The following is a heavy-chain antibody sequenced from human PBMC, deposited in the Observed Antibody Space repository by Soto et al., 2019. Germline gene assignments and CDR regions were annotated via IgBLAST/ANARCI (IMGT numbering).Heavy chain of an antibody. CDR2: INHSGST. D-gene: IGHD3-10*01. CDR1: GGSFSGYY. V-gene: IGHV4-34*01. CDR3: ASTPLLLWLGVKGNSGMDV. Sequence: SETLSLTCAVYGGSFSGYYWSWIRQPPGKGLEWIGEINHSGSTNYNPSLKSRVTISVDTSKNQFSLKLSSVTAADTAVYYCASTPLLLWLGVKGNSGMDVWGQGTTVTVSS. J-gene: IGHJ6*02.